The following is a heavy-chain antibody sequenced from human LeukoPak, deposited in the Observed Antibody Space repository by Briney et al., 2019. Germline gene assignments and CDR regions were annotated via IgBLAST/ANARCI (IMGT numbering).Heavy chain of an antibody. Sequence: GGSLRLSCADSGFSFSSYAMSWGCEAPGKGLEWVSAICGIGGSTYYAESVKGRFTISRDNSKSTLYLQMKSLRAEDTGVYYCARDNSSKAAAGKEGGVFDYWGQGTLVTVSS. V-gene: IGHV3-23*01. CDR1: GFSFSSYA. CDR3: ARDNSSKAAAGKEGGVFDY. J-gene: IGHJ4*02. CDR2: ICGIGGST. D-gene: IGHD6-13*01.